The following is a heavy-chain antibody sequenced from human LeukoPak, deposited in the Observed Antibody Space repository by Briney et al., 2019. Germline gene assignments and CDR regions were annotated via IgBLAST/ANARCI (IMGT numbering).Heavy chain of an antibody. J-gene: IGHJ4*02. CDR2: IIPILGIA. V-gene: IGHV1-69*02. Sequence: SVKVSCKASGGTFSSYTISWVRQAPGQGLEWMGRIIPILGIANYAQKFQGRVTITADKSTSTAYMELSSLRSEDTAVYYCARSYSSGWYDDGAFDYWGQETLVTVSS. CDR3: ARSYSSGWYDDGAFDY. CDR1: GGTFSSYT. D-gene: IGHD6-19*01.